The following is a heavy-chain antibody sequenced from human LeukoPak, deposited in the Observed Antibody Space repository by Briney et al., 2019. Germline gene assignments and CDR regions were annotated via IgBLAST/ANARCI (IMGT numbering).Heavy chain of an antibody. CDR3: ARAPYPSYSSGWYGYFQH. Sequence: GGSLRLSCAASGFTFSSYSMNWVRQAPGKGLEWVAFIRYDGSNKYYADSVKGRFTISRDNAKNSLYLQMNSLRAEDTAVYYCARAPYPSYSSGWYGYFQHWGQGTLVTVSS. CDR1: GFTFSSYS. CDR2: IRYDGSNK. V-gene: IGHV3-30*02. J-gene: IGHJ1*01. D-gene: IGHD6-19*01.